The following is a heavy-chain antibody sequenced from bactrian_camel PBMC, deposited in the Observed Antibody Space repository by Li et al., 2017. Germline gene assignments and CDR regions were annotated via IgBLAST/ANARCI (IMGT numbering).Heavy chain of an antibody. J-gene: IGHJ4*01. Sequence: HVQLVESGGGSVQAGGSLRLSCTRSAFPVDEPDMVDAGWFRQRPGNECELVSSISGDGTTYYDESVKGRFAISQDNAKNTVYLQMNSLKPEDTAMYYCAADSRWVCYSASWSEYNYWGQGTQVTV. D-gene: IGHD1*01. V-gene: IGHV3S63*01. CDR1: AFPVDEPD. CDR3: AADSRWVCYSASWSEYNY. CDR2: ISGDGTT.